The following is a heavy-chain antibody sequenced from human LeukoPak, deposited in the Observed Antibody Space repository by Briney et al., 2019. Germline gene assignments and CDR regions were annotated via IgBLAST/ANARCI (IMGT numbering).Heavy chain of an antibody. V-gene: IGHV1-8*01. D-gene: IGHD3-10*01. CDR3: ARGIRRGYYGSGSYYDFDY. CDR2: MNPNSGNT. J-gene: IGHJ4*02. Sequence: ASVKVSCKASGYTFTSYDINWVRQATGQGLEWMGWMNPNSGNTGYAQKFQGRVTMTRDTSISTAYMELSRLRSDDTAVYYCARGIRRGYYGSGSYYDFDYWGQGTLVTVSS. CDR1: GYTFTSYD.